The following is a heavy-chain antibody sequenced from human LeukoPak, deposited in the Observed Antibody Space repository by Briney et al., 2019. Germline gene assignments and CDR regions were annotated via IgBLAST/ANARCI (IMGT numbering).Heavy chain of an antibody. CDR1: GFTFDDYA. J-gene: IGHJ4*02. V-gene: IGHV3-9*01. CDR2: IGWNSGGI. Sequence: GGSLRLSCAASGFTFDDYAMHWVRQAPGKGLEWVSGIGWNSGGIVYADSVKGRFTISRDNAKNSLYLQMNSLGAEDTAFYYCVKVTTAGFVDHWGQGTLVTVSS. D-gene: IGHD4-4*01. CDR3: VKVTTAGFVDH.